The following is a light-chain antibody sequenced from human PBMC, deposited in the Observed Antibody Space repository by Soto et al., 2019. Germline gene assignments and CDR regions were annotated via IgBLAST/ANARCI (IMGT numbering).Light chain of an antibody. J-gene: IGLJ2*01. CDR1: SSDVGGYNY. CDR3: SSATSSDTLL. Sequence: QSVLTQPASVSGSPGQSITISCTGTSSDVGGYNYVSWYQQHPVKAPKLMIYEVSNRPSGVSNRFSGSKSGNTASLTISGLHAEDEADYYCSSATSSDTLLFGRRTKRTVL. CDR2: EVS. V-gene: IGLV2-14*01.